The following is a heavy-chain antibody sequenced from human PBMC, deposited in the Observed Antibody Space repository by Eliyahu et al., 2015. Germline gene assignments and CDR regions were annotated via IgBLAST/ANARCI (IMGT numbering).Heavy chain of an antibody. CDR3: ARDPRGAWLIDY. CDR2: ISGSSSNI. CDR1: GFTFSSYT. D-gene: IGHD3-22*01. J-gene: IGHJ4*02. V-gene: IGHV3-48*02. Sequence: EVRLVESGGGLVQPGGSLXLXCAAAGFTFSSYTMNWVRQAPGKGLGWVSYISGSSSNIYYADSVKGRFTISRDNAKNSLYLQMNSLRDEDTAVYYCARDPRGAWLIDYWGQGTLVTVSS.